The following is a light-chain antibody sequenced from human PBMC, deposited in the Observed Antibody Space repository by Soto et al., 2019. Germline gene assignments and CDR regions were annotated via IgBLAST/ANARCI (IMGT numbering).Light chain of an antibody. V-gene: IGLV2-8*01. J-gene: IGLJ2*01. CDR3: SSYAGSNNLV. Sequence: QSVVTQPPSASGSLGQSVIISCTGTNSDVGGYNYVSWYQQHPGKAPKLMIFEVNKRPSGVPDRSSGSKSGNTASLTVSGLQAEDEANYYCSSYAGSNNLVFGGGTKLTVL. CDR1: NSDVGGYNY. CDR2: EVN.